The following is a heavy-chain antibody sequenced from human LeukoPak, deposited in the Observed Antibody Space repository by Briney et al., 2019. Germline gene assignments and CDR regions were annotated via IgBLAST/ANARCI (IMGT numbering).Heavy chain of an antibody. CDR3: ATHSTYCSSTSCYYDP. D-gene: IGHD2-2*01. CDR2: ISYDGSNK. CDR1: GFTFSSYA. J-gene: IGHJ4*02. Sequence: GGSLRLSCAASGFTFSSYAMHWVRQAPGKGLEWVAVISYDGSNKYYADSVKGRFTISRDNPKNTLYLQMNSLRAEDTAVYYCATHSTYCSSTSCYYDPWGQGTLVTVSS. V-gene: IGHV3-30-3*01.